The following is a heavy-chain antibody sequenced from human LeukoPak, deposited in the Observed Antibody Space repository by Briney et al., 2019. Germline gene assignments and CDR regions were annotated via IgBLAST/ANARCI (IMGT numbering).Heavy chain of an antibody. J-gene: IGHJ4*02. CDR2: INRSGST. CDR1: GGSFSGYY. D-gene: IGHD2-2*01. V-gene: IGHV4-34*01. CDR3: ARVDKDIVVVPAATYYFDY. Sequence: SETLSLTCAVYGGSFSGYYWSWIRQPPGKGLEWIGEINRSGSTNYNPPLKSRVTISVDTSKNQFSLKLSSVTAADTAVYYCARVDKDIVVVPAATYYFDYWGQGTLVTVSS.